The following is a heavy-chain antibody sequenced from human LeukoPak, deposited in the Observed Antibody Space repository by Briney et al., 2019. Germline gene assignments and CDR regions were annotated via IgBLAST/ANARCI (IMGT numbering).Heavy chain of an antibody. CDR1: GGSISSYS. J-gene: IGHJ3*02. V-gene: IGHV4-30-2*01. Sequence: SETLSLTCTVSGGSISSYSWSWIRQPPGKGLEWIGYIYHSGSTYYNPSLESRVTISVDRSKNQFSLKLSSVTAADTAVYYCARASLGYSYGQGAFDIWGQGTMVTVSS. CDR2: IYHSGST. D-gene: IGHD5-18*01. CDR3: ARASLGYSYGQGAFDI.